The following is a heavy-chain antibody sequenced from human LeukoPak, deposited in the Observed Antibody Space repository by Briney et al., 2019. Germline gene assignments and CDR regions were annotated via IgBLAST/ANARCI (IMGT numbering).Heavy chain of an antibody. CDR2: IRYDGSNK. Sequence: GGSLRLSCAASGLTFSSYTMNWVRQAPGKGLERVAFIRYDGSNKYYADSVKGRFTISRDNSKNTLYLQMNSLRAEDTAVYYCAKEDTDILYYYDSSGYYDYWGQGTLVTVSS. D-gene: IGHD3-22*01. V-gene: IGHV3-30*02. CDR1: GLTFSSYT. CDR3: AKEDTDILYYYDSSGYYDY. J-gene: IGHJ4*02.